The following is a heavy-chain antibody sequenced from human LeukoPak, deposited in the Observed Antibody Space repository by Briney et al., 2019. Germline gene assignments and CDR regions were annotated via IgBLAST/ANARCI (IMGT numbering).Heavy chain of an antibody. V-gene: IGHV3-48*02. J-gene: IGHJ4*02. D-gene: IGHD2-21*02. CDR2: ISNSNNTI. CDR3: ARSTYCGGDCYPALGY. Sequence: GGSLRLSCAASGFTFSSYSMNWVPQAPGKGLEWVSYISNSNNTIYYADSVKGRFTISRDNAKNSLYLQMNSLRDEDTAVYYCARSTYCGGDCYPALGYWGQGTPVTVSS. CDR1: GFTFSSYS.